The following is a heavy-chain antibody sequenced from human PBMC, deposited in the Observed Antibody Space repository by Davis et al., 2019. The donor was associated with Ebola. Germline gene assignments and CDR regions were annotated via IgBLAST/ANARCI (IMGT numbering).Heavy chain of an antibody. J-gene: IGHJ6*02. D-gene: IGHD2-2*01. V-gene: IGHV4-34*01. Sequence: SETLSLTCAVYGGSFTGYYWSWIRQHPGKGLEWIGKINHSGSTNYNPSLKSRVTISVDTSKNQFSLKLSSVTAADTAVYYCARCSGVVVVPAAIYYYYGMDVWGQGTTVTVSS. CDR2: INHSGST. CDR1: GGSFTGYY. CDR3: ARCSGVVVVPAAIYYYYGMDV.